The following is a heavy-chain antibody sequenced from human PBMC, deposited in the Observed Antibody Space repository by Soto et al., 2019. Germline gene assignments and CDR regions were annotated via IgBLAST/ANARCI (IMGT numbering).Heavy chain of an antibody. CDR2: ISGSGGST. V-gene: IGHV3-23*01. Sequence: GGSLRLSCAASGFTFSSYAMSWVRQAPGKGLEWVSAISGSGGSTYYADSVKGRFTISRDNSKNTLYLQMNSLRAEDTAVYYCAKVTQRYCSGGSRSPYDLWGRGTLVTVSS. D-gene: IGHD2-15*01. CDR1: GFTFSSYA. CDR3: AKVTQRYCSGGSRSPYDL. J-gene: IGHJ2*01.